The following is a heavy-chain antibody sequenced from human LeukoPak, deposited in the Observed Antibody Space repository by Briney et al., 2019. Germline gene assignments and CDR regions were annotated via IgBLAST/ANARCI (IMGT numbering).Heavy chain of an antibody. Sequence: GGSLRLSCVASGFTFSSYAMHWVRQAPGKGLEWVAVISYDGSNKYYADSVKGRFTISRDNSKNTLYLQMNSLRAEDTAVYYCARDQVVEYYYYGMDVWGQGTTVTVSS. CDR1: GFTFSSYA. CDR2: ISYDGSNK. V-gene: IGHV3-30-3*01. D-gene: IGHD2-15*01. J-gene: IGHJ6*02. CDR3: ARDQVVEYYYYGMDV.